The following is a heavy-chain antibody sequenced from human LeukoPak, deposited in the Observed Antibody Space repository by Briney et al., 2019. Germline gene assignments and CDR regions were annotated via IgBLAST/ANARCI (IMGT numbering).Heavy chain of an antibody. V-gene: IGHV4-59*08. CDR3: ARHNDVAAAGFDY. CDR2: IYYSGST. CDR1: GGSISSYY. D-gene: IGHD6-13*01. Sequence: SETLSLTCTVSGGSISSYYWSWIRQLPGKGLEWIGYIYYSGSTNYNPSLKSRVTISVDTSKNQFSLKLSSVTAADTAVYYCARHNDVAAAGFDYWGQGTLVTVSS. J-gene: IGHJ4*02.